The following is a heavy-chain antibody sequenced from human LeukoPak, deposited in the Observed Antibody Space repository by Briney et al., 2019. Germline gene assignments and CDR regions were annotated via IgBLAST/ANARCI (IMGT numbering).Heavy chain of an antibody. D-gene: IGHD5-12*01. CDR2: VDPEDGET. CDR1: GYTFTDYY. J-gene: IGHJ6*03. V-gene: IGHV1-69-2*01. CDR3: ATRRGYSGYDLGSPNCCHYYIDV. Sequence: ASVEVSCKVSGYTFTDYYMHWVQQAPGKGLEWMGLVDPEDGETIYAEKFQGRVTITADTSTDTAYMELSSLRSEDTAVYYCATRRGYSGYDLGSPNCCHYYIDVWGKGTTVTVSS.